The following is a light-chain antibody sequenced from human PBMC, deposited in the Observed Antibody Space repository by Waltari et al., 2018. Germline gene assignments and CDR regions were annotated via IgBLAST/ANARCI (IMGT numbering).Light chain of an antibody. CDR2: AAS. J-gene: IGKJ1*01. Sequence: DIQMTQSPSAMSASVGERVTITCRASQCISNYLACVQQKSGKVPKRLIYAASSLQSGVPSRFSGSGSGTEFTLTISSLQPEDFATYYCLQHNNYPRTFGQGTKVEIK. V-gene: IGKV1-17*03. CDR1: QCISNY. CDR3: LQHNNYPRT.